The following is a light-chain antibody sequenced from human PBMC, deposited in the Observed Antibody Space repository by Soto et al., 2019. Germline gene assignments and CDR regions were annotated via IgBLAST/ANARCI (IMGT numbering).Light chain of an antibody. CDR2: GAS. V-gene: IGKV3-20*01. Sequence: EIVLTQSPGTLSLSPGERATLSCRASQSVSSSYLAWYQQKPGQAPRLLIYGASSRATGIPDRFSGSGSGTDFTLTISRLEPEDLDVYYCQQYGSSPPWTFGQGTKVEIK. J-gene: IGKJ1*01. CDR1: QSVSSSY. CDR3: QQYGSSPPWT.